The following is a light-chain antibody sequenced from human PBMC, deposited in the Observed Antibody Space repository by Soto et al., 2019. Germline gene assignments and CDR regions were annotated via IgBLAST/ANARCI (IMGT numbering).Light chain of an antibody. CDR3: QQLNSYPYT. Sequence: LTQSPGTLSLSPGDTAALSCRASQRIAGNFLAWYQQKPGEAPKLLIYAASTLQTGVPSRFSGSRSGPVYTLTISSLQPDDFATYYCQQLNSYPYTFAQGTKLEIK. CDR2: AAS. CDR1: QRIAGNF. J-gene: IGKJ2*01. V-gene: IGKV1-9*01.